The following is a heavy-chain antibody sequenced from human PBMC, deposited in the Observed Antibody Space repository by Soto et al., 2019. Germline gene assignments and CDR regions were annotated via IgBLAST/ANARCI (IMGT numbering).Heavy chain of an antibody. J-gene: IGHJ4*02. CDR3: ASRGPGTSFDY. CDR1: GGSFTSNNW. CDR2: IYRTGST. V-gene: IGHV4-4*02. D-gene: IGHD1-7*01. Sequence: SETLSLTCAVSGGSFTSNNWWTWVRQPPGQGLEWIGEIYRTGSTNYNPPPKSRVTISLDKSAKQISLKVTSLTAAATAVYYCASRGPGTSFDYWGQGTLVTVSS.